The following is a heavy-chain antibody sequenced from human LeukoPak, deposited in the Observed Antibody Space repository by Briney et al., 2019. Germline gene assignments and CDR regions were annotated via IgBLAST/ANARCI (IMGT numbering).Heavy chain of an antibody. J-gene: IGHJ4*02. CDR1: GFTFSSYG. CDR3: AKDPGYEFTFDY. V-gene: IGHV3-30*02. D-gene: IGHD5-12*01. CDR2: IRYDGSDK. Sequence: GGSLRLSCAASGFTFSSYGMHWVRQAPGKGLEWVAFIRYDGSDKYYADSVEGRFTISRDNSKNTLYLQMNSLRAEDTAVYYCAKDPGYEFTFDYWGQGTLVTVSS.